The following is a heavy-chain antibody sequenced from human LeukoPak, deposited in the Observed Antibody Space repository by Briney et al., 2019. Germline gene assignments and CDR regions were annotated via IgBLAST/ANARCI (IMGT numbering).Heavy chain of an antibody. J-gene: IGHJ4*02. CDR3: ARTFDMTTVTTQDY. CDR2: ISYDGSNK. Sequence: GGSLRLSCAASGFTFSSYAMHWVRQAPGKGLEWVAVISYDGSNKYYADSVKGRFTISRDNSKNTLYLQMNSLRAEDTAVYYCARTFDMTTVTTQDYWGQGTLVTVSS. D-gene: IGHD4-17*01. CDR1: GFTFSSYA. V-gene: IGHV3-30-3*01.